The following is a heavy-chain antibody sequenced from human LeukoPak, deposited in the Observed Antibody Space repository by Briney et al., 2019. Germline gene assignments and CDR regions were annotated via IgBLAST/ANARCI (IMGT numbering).Heavy chain of an antibody. CDR1: GGSISSYY. CDR3: ARVQGAAWYYYGMDV. CDR2: IYYSGST. J-gene: IGHJ6*02. Sequence: SETLSLTRTVPGGSISSYYWSWIRQPPGKGLEWIGYIYYSGSTNYNPSLKSRVTISVDTSKNQFSLKLSSVTAADTAVYYCARVQGAAWYYYGMDVWGQGTTVTVSS. V-gene: IGHV4-59*01. D-gene: IGHD6-25*01.